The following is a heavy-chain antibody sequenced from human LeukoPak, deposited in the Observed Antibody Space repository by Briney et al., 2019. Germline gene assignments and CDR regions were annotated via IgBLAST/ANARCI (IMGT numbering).Heavy chain of an antibody. CDR2: FDPEDGET. CDR3: ARSDYYDSSGYH. CDR1: GYTLTELS. Sequence: ASVKVSCKVSGYTLTELSMHWVRQAPGKGLEWMGGFDPEDGETIYAQKFQGRVTMTRDTSISTAYMELSSLRSEDTAVYYCARSDYYDSSGYHWGQGTLVTVSS. D-gene: IGHD3-22*01. J-gene: IGHJ4*02. V-gene: IGHV1-24*01.